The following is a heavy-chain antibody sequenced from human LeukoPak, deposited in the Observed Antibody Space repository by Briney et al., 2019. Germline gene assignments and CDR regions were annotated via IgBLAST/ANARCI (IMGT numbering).Heavy chain of an antibody. J-gene: IGHJ3*02. CDR3: AKDGLTIFGVINDAFDI. D-gene: IGHD3-3*01. Sequence: DPGGSLRLSCAVSGFTFCTYAMSWVRQAPGKGLEWVSTISASGGTTYYADSVKGRFTISRDDFKNTLYLQMNTLRAEDTALYYCAKDGLTIFGVINDAFDIWGQGTMVTVSS. V-gene: IGHV3-23*01. CDR2: ISASGGTT. CDR1: GFTFCTYA.